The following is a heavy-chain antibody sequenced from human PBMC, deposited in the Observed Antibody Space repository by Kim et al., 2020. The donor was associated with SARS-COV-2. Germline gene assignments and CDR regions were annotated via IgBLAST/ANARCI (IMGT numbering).Heavy chain of an antibody. J-gene: IGHJ4*02. D-gene: IGHD4-17*01. V-gene: IGHV4-30-2*01. Sequence: SETLSLTCAVSGGSISSGGYSWSWIRQPPGKGLEWIGYIYHSGSTYYNPSLKSRVTISVDRSKNQFSLKLSSVTAADTAVYYCASATVTTSSGLDYWGQGTLVTVSS. CDR2: IYHSGST. CDR3: ASATVTTSSGLDY. CDR1: GGSISSGGYS.